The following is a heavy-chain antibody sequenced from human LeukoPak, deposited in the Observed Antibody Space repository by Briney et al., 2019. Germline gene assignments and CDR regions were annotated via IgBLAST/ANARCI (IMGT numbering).Heavy chain of an antibody. Sequence: PGGSLRLSCAASGFTFSDYYMSWIRQAPGKGLEWLSYISSSGSTIYYADSVKGRFTISRDNAKNSLYLQMNNLRAEDTAVYYCARTSIFGKRWFDPWGQGTLVTVSS. CDR3: ARTSIFGKRWFDP. J-gene: IGHJ5*02. V-gene: IGHV3-11*01. CDR1: GFTFSDYY. D-gene: IGHD3-3*01. CDR2: ISSSGSTI.